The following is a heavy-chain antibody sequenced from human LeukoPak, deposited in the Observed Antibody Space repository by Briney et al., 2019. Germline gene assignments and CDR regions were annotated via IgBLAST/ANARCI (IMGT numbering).Heavy chain of an antibody. V-gene: IGHV4-31*03. CDR2: IYYTGSA. D-gene: IGHD1-20*01. CDR1: GDSISSGAYY. CDR3: ARDIVAVTGRGLDY. Sequence: SETLSLTCTVSGDSISSGAYYWSWIRQHPGKGLEWIGYIYYTGSAYYNPSLKSRLTISLDTSKNQISLKLSSVTAADTAVYYCARDIVAVTGRGLDYWGQGTLVTVSS. J-gene: IGHJ4*02.